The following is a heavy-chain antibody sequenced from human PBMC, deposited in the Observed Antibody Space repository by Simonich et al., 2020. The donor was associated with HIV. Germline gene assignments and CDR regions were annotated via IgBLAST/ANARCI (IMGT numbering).Heavy chain of an antibody. Sequence: QLQLQESGPGLVKPSETLSLICAVYGESLSGYYWGWFRQPPGKGLEWSGEINHSGSTNYNPSLKRRVPISVGTSKNQFALKLSSVTASDTAVYYCASCGGDCYHFDYWGQGTLVTVSS. D-gene: IGHD2-21*02. CDR3: ASCGGDCYHFDY. CDR2: INHSGST. V-gene: IGHV4-34*01. CDR1: GESLSGYY. J-gene: IGHJ4*02.